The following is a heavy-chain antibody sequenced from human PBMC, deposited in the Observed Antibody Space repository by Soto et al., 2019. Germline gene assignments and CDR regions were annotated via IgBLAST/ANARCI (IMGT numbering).Heavy chain of an antibody. V-gene: IGHV3-30*18. CDR1: GFTFSSYG. Sequence: GGSLRLSCAASGFTFSSYGMHWVRRAPGKGLEWVAVISYDGSNKYYADSVKGRFTISRDNSKNTLYLQMNSLRAEDTAVYYCAKDKAQQLTQWRYYYYGIDFWGQGTTVTVAS. CDR2: ISYDGSNK. J-gene: IGHJ6*02. D-gene: IGHD6-13*01. CDR3: AKDKAQQLTQWRYYYYGIDF.